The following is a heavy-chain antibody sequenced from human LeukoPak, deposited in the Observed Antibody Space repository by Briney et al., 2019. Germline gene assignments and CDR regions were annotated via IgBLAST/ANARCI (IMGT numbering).Heavy chain of an antibody. D-gene: IGHD3-10*01. CDR1: GGSFSGSY. CDR2: INHSGST. J-gene: IGHJ6*03. CDR3: ARGPTMARGVIRFYYYMDA. V-gene: IGHV4-34*01. Sequence: SETLSLTCTVNGGSFSGSYWSWIRQSPGRGLEWIGEINHSGSTNYNPSLKSRVSISIDTSKNQFSLKLTSVTAADTAMYYCARGPTMARGVIRFYYYMDAWGKGTTVTVSS.